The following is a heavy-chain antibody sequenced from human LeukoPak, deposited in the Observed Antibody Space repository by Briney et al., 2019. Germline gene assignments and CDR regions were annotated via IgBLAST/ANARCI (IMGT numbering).Heavy chain of an antibody. V-gene: IGHV4-38-2*02. CDR2: IYRSGST. D-gene: IGHD7-27*01. CDR3: ARVNWVVDY. Sequence: SETLSLTCTVSGYSIGSGYHWGWIRQAPGRGLEWIGSIYRSGSTYYNPSLKSGVTMSVGTSKNHLSLKLSSVTAADTAVYYCARVNWVVDYWGQGTLVTVSS. J-gene: IGHJ4*02. CDR1: GYSIGSGYH.